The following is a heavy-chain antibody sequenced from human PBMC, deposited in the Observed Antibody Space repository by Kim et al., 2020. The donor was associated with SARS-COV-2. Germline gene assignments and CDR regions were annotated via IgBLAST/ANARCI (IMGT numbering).Heavy chain of an antibody. V-gene: IGHV1-69*01. CDR3: ARDYGSGSGMDV. J-gene: IGHJ6*02. Sequence: NYAQEFQGRVTITADESTSTAYMELSSLRSEDTAVYYCARDYGSGSGMDVWGQGTTVTVSS. D-gene: IGHD3-10*01.